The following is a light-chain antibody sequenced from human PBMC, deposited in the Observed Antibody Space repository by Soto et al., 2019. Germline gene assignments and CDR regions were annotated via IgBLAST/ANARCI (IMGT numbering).Light chain of an antibody. Sequence: DIQMTQSPSSLSASVGDRVTITCQASQDITNYLNWYQQKPGKDPQLLIYDASNLETGVTSRFSGSGSGTDFTFTITNLQPEDFATYYCQQYDTVPPSFGQGTKLDIK. CDR1: QDITNY. CDR2: DAS. J-gene: IGKJ2*01. V-gene: IGKV1-33*01. CDR3: QQYDTVPPS.